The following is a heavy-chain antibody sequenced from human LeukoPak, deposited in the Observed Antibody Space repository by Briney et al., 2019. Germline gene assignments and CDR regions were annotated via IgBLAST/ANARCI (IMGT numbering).Heavy chain of an antibody. V-gene: IGHV4-4*02. D-gene: IGHD2-21*02. Sequence: SGTLSLTCAVTGASISNSNWWTWVRQPPGKGLEWIGEIYHSGSTNYKTSLKSRATISVDKSKNQFSLKLNSVTAADTAVYYCARFAYCGGHCWYYFDYWGQGSLVTVSS. CDR3: ARFAYCGGHCWYYFDY. J-gene: IGHJ4*02. CDR1: GASISNSNW. CDR2: IYHSGST.